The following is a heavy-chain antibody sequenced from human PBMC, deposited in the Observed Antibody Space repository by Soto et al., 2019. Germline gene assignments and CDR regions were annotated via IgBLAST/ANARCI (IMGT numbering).Heavy chain of an antibody. V-gene: IGHV1-18*04. CDR1: GYTFISHG. Sequence: QVQLVQSGVEVKKPGASVKVSCKASGYTFISHGISWVRQAPGQGLEWMGWISGKNGTTNYAQKLQGRVTLTTDTSTITAYMALRSLRSDDTAVYYCARVASSIVVVPDYGMDVWGQGTTVTVSS. CDR2: ISGKNGTT. CDR3: ARVASSIVVVPDYGMDV. J-gene: IGHJ6*02. D-gene: IGHD2-15*01.